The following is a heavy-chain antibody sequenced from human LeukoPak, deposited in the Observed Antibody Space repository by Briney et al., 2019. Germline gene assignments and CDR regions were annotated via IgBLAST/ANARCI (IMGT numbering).Heavy chain of an antibody. CDR3: ARDWSGYYHSFDY. Sequence: GGSLRLSCAASGFTFSSYSMNWVRQAPGKGLEWVSSISSSSSYIYYADSVKGRFTISRDNAKNSLYLQMNGLRAEDTAVYYCARDWSGYYHSFDYWGQGTLVTVSS. CDR2: ISSSSSYI. V-gene: IGHV3-21*01. D-gene: IGHD3-3*01. CDR1: GFTFSSYS. J-gene: IGHJ4*02.